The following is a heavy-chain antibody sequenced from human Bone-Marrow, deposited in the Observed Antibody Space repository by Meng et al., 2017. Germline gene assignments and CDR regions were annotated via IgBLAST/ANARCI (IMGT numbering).Heavy chain of an antibody. Sequence: QAQLLQSGAEVKKPGASVWISCKASGYTSASYGISWFRQAPGQGLEWMGWFVSNADTYPAQKFQGRVTMTRDRHTSTDFMELRSLRFDDTAVYYCARGTPGRSYSDYWGQGTLVTVSS. D-gene: IGHD3-10*01. V-gene: IGHV1-18*01. CDR1: GYTSASYG. CDR2: FVSNADT. CDR3: ARGTPGRSYSDY. J-gene: IGHJ4*02.